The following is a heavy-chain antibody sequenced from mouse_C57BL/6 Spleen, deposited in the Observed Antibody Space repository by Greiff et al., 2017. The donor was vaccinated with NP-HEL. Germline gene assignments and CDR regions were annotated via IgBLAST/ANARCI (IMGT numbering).Heavy chain of an antibody. J-gene: IGHJ4*01. V-gene: IGHV5-9-1*02. D-gene: IGHD1-1*01. CDR2: ISSGGDYI. Sequence: EVQLVESGEGLVKPGGSLKLSCAASGFPFSSYAMSWVRQTPEKRLEWVAYISSGGDYIYYADTVKGRFTISRDNARNTLYLQMSSLKSEDTAMYYCTRLYYYGSSYLLMDYWGQGTSVTVSS. CDR3: TRLYYYGSSYLLMDY. CDR1: GFPFSSYA.